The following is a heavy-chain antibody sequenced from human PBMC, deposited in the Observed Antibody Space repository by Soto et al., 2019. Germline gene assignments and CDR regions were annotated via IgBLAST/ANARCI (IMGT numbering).Heavy chain of an antibody. V-gene: IGHV1-3*01. CDR1: GYTFTSYA. CDR3: ARGPGGPDGPGDY. J-gene: IGHJ4*02. D-gene: IGHD2-15*01. Sequence: QVQLVQSGAEVKKPGSSVKVSCKASGYTFTSYAMHWVRQAPGQRLEWMGWINAGNGNTKYSQKFQGRVTITRDTSASTAYMELTSLRSEDTAVYYCARGPGGPDGPGDYWGQGTLVTVSS. CDR2: INAGNGNT.